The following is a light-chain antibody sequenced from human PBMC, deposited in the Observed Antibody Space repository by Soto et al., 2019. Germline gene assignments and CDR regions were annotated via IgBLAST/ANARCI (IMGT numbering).Light chain of an antibody. CDR3: QQRSNWPLT. Sequence: EIVLTQSPVTLSLSPGDTATLSCRASESVVGYLACYQQKPGQAPRLLMYDTSKRATGIPARFSGSGYGRDFTLTISSLEPEAFAVYYCQQRSNWPLTFGVGTKVEIK. CDR2: DTS. J-gene: IGKJ4*01. CDR1: ESVVGY. V-gene: IGKV3-11*02.